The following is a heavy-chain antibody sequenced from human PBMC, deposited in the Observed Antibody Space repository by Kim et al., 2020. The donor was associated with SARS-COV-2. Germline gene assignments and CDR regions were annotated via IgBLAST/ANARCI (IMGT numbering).Heavy chain of an antibody. CDR2: ISNRGEA. J-gene: IGHJ5*02. CDR3: ARLKGRLEKRSWFDP. D-gene: IGHD3-3*01. CDR1: GASIIEGDYH. V-gene: IGHV4-30-4*01. Sequence: SETLSLTCSVTGASIIEGDYHWTWIRQAPETGLQWMGHISNRGEASYRWSLKSRMAISMDSSQNRFSLTLTSVTVVDTALYFCARLKGRLEKRSWFDPWG.